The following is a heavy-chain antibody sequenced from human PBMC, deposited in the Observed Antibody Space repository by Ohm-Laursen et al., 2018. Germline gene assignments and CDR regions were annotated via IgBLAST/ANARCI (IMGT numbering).Heavy chain of an antibody. J-gene: IGHJ4*02. V-gene: IGHV3-23*01. CDR1: GFTFSSYA. Sequence: SLRLSCSASGFTFSSYAMNWVRQAPGEGLEWVSVVSGSGSSTYYADSVKGRFTISRDNSKNTLILQMNSLRAEDTAVYYCAKRGGSSQGREFDFWGQGTLVTVSS. D-gene: IGHD6-13*01. CDR2: VSGSGSST. CDR3: AKRGGSSQGREFDF.